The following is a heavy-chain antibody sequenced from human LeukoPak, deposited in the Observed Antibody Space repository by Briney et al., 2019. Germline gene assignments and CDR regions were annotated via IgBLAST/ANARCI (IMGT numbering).Heavy chain of an antibody. V-gene: IGHV4-30-4*01. CDR2: INHSGST. CDR1: GGPISRGGFY. Sequence: SGPTLVKPSQTLSLTCTVSGGPISRGGFYWSWIRQPPGKGLEWIGEINHSGSTNYNPSLKSRVTISVDTSKNQFSLKLSSVTAADTAVYYCARGLGTYYGSGSYYNVVRFSGTIDYWGQGTLVTVSS. D-gene: IGHD3-10*01. J-gene: IGHJ4*02. CDR3: ARGLGTYYGSGSYYNVVRFSGTIDY.